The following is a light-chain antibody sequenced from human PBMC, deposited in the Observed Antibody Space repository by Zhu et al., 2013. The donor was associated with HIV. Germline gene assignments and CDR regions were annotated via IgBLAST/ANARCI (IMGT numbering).Light chain of an antibody. V-gene: IGLV1-40*01. J-gene: IGLJ2*01. CDR3: QSYDNSLTVV. CDR2: YNS. CDR1: TSNIGGGYD. Sequence: QSVLTQPPSVSGAPGQRVTISCTGSTSNIGGGYDVQWYQQLPGAAPKLIVYYNSLRPSGVSDRFSGSKSGSSASLVITGLQAEDVADYFCQSYDNSLTVVFGGGYQGDRP.